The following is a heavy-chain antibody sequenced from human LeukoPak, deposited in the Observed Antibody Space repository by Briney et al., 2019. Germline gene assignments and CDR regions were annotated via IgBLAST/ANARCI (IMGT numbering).Heavy chain of an antibody. CDR3: ARLGYGDYNPPIDY. J-gene: IGHJ4*02. CDR1: GGSFSGYY. CDR2: INHSGST. Sequence: KSSETLSLTCAVYGGSFSGYYWSGIRQPPGKGLEWIGDINHSGSTNYNPSLKSRVTISVDPSKNQFSLKLSSVAAADAAVYYCARLGYGDYNPPIDYWGQGSLVTVSS. V-gene: IGHV4-34*01. D-gene: IGHD4-17*01.